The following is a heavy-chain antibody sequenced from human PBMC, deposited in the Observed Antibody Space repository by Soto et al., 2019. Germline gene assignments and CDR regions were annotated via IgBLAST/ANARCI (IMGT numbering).Heavy chain of an antibody. J-gene: IGHJ4*02. Sequence: QIQLVQSGAEVKKPGASVKVSCKASGYIFTSQGISWVRQAPGQGLEWMGWISTYNGNPNYAQKLQGRVTMTTNTYTTTAFLELRSLKSDDTAVYYCARGRTRALDYWGQGTPVIVSS. CDR3: ARGRTRALDY. CDR2: ISTYNGNP. CDR1: GYIFTSQG. D-gene: IGHD1-7*01. V-gene: IGHV1-18*01.